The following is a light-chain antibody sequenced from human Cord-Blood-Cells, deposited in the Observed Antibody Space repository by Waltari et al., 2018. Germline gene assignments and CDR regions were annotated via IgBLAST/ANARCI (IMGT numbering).Light chain of an antibody. Sequence: DIVMTQSPLSLPVTPGEPASISCRSTQSLLHSNGYNYLDWYLQKPGQSPQLLIYLGSNRASGVPDRFSGSGSGTDFTLKISRVEAEDVGAYYCMQALQTPRYTFGQGTKLEIK. CDR3: MQALQTPRYT. V-gene: IGKV2-28*01. J-gene: IGKJ2*01. CDR2: LGS. CDR1: QSLLHSNGYNY.